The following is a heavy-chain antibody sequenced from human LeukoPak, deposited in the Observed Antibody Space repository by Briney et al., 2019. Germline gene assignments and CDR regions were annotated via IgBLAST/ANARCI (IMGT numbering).Heavy chain of an antibody. Sequence: ASVKVSCKASGYTFNSYYMHWVRQAPGQGLEWMGIINPSGGSTSYAQKFQGRVTMTRDTSTSTVYMELSSLRFEDTAVYYCARDIVVVPAAIGPLDWGQGTLVTVSS. CDR2: INPSGGST. J-gene: IGHJ4*02. CDR1: GYTFNSYY. D-gene: IGHD2-2*02. V-gene: IGHV1-46*02. CDR3: ARDIVVVPAAIGPLD.